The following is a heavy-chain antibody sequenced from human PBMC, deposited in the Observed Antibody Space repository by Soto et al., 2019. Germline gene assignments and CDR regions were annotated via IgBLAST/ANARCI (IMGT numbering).Heavy chain of an antibody. CDR2: INPSGDLT. CDR3: ARDSGGAYSYLDY. Sequence: ASVKVSCKASGDSFSRYYMHWVRQAPGQGLEWMGIINPSGDLTSYAQKFQGRVTMTRDTSTRTVYMELSSLRSDDTAVYYCARDSGGAYSYLDYWGQGTQVTVSS. CDR1: GDSFSRYY. J-gene: IGHJ4*02. V-gene: IGHV1-46*03. D-gene: IGHD2-15*01.